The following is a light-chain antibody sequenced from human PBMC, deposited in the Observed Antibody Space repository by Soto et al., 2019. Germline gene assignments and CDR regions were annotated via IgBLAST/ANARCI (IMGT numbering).Light chain of an antibody. CDR1: QRVASSH. J-gene: IGKJ2*01. CDR3: QHYGSSPPYT. V-gene: IGKV3-20*01. CDR2: RAS. Sequence: EIVLTQSPGTLSLSPWESATLSCRASQRVASSHIDWYRQKPGQAPWLLIYRASNRATGIPDRFSGSGSGTDFTLTISRLEAEDSAVYYCQHYGSSPPYTFCQGTKLKIK.